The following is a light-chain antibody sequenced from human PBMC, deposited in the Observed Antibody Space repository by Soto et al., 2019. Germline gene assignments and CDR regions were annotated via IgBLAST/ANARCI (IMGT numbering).Light chain of an antibody. V-gene: IGLV2-23*03. CDR2: EGS. J-gene: IGLJ2*01. CDR1: SSDFGSYNL. Sequence: QSALTQPASVSGSPGQSITISCTGTSSDFGSYNLVSWYQQHPGKAPKLMIYEGSKRPSGVSNRFSGSKSGNTASLTISGLQAEDEADYYCCSYAGSSTFVVFGGGTTVTVL. CDR3: CSYAGSSTFVV.